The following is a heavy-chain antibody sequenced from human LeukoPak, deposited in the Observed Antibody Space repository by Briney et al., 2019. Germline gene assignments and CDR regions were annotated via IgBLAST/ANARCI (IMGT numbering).Heavy chain of an antibody. J-gene: IGHJ6*02. CDR2: ISAYNGNT. Sequence: ASVKVSCKASGYTFTSYGISWVRQAPGQGLEWMGWISAYNGNTNYAQKLQGRVTMTTDTSTSTAYMELRSLRSDDTAVYYCARVYDSSGYYLVGYYYYYGMDVWGQGTTVTVSS. CDR3: ARVYDSSGYYLVGYYYYYGMDV. CDR1: GYTFTSYG. D-gene: IGHD3-22*01. V-gene: IGHV1-18*01.